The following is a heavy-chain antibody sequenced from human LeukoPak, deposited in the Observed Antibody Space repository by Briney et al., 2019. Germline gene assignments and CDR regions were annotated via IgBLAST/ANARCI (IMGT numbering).Heavy chain of an antibody. D-gene: IGHD6-19*01. CDR2: TYYRSKWYR. CDR3: ARDVATTGWYTFDY. CDR1: GDSVSSINGA. J-gene: IGHJ4*02. Sequence: SQTLSVTCAISGDSVSSINGACKWGSQSPSKGLELLGRTYYRSKWYRDYAVPIQGRMSINPDTSKNQFTLHLFSVTPDDTAVYYCARDVATTGWYTFDYWGQGTRVTVSS. V-gene: IGHV6-1*01.